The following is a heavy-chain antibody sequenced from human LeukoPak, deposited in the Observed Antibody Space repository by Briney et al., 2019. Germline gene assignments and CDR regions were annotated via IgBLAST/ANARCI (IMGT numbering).Heavy chain of an antibody. J-gene: IGHJ5*02. Sequence: ASVKVSCKASGYTFTNYHMHWVRQAPGQGLEWMGIINPSGGSTNYAQKFQGRVTMTRDMSTSTVYMELSSLRSEDTAVYYCARGDVLRYFDWSYNWFDPWGQGTLVTVSS. D-gene: IGHD3-9*01. CDR3: ARGDVLRYFDWSYNWFDP. CDR2: INPSGGST. V-gene: IGHV1-46*01. CDR1: GYTFTNYH.